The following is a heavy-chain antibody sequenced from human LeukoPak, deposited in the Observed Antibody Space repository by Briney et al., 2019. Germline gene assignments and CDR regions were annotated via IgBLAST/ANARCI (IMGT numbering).Heavy chain of an antibody. CDR3: ARKSASGNYPLDY. V-gene: IGHV3-23*01. Sequence: TGGSLRLSCAASGFNFGSYSMTWVRQAPGKGLEWVSVISADSAATFYADSVKGRFTISRDNGRNTVFLQMSSPRAEDTALYYCARKSASGNYPLDYWGQGTLVAVSS. D-gene: IGHD3-10*01. J-gene: IGHJ4*02. CDR1: GFNFGSYS. CDR2: ISADSAAT.